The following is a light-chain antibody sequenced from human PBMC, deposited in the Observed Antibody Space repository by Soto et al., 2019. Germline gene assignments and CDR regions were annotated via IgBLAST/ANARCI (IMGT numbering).Light chain of an antibody. J-gene: IGKJ1*01. CDR2: KAS. V-gene: IGKV1-5*03. CDR1: QSISSW. Sequence: DIQMTQSPSTLSASVGDRVTITCRASQSISSWLAWYQQKPGKAPKLLIYKASSLESGVPSRFSGSGSGTDFTLTISRLEPGDSAIYYCQQYGSWTFGQGTKVEIK. CDR3: QQYGSWT.